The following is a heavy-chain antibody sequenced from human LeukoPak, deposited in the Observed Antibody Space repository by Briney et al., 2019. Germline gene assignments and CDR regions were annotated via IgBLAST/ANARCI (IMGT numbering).Heavy chain of an antibody. Sequence: PGGSLRLSCAASGFTFDDYAMHWVRQAPGKGLEWVSGISWNSGSIGYADSVKGRFTISRDNAKNSLYLQMNSLRAEDTALYYCAKALDYSNGDYWGQGTLVTVSS. V-gene: IGHV3-9*01. CDR1: GFTFDDYA. J-gene: IGHJ4*02. CDR2: ISWNSGSI. CDR3: AKALDYSNGDY. D-gene: IGHD4-4*01.